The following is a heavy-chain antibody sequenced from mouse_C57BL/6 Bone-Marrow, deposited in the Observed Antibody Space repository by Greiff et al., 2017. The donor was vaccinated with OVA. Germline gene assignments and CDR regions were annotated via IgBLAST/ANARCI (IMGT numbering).Heavy chain of an antibody. CDR3: AGEGPIYYGNYRDYFDY. CDR1: GYTFTSYG. D-gene: IGHD2-1*01. V-gene: IGHV1-81*01. Sequence: QVQLQQSGAELARPGASVKLSCKASGYTFTSYGISWVKQRTGQGLEWIGEIYPRSGNTYYNEKFKGKATLTADKSSSTAYMELRSLTSEDSAVYFCAGEGPIYYGNYRDYFDYWGQGTTLTVSS. CDR2: IYPRSGNT. J-gene: IGHJ2*01.